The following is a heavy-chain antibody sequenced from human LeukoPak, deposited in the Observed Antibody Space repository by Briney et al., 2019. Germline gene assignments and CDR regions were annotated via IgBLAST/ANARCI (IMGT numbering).Heavy chain of an antibody. J-gene: IGHJ4*02. CDR2: ISVYNGNT. CDR1: GYTFTSYG. Sequence: ASVKVSCKASGYTFTSYGISWMRQAPGQGLEWMGWISVYNGNTNYAQKFQGRVTMTTDTSTSTAYMALRSLRSDDTAVYYCARLRNGDYGRFYFDYWGQGTLVTVSS. CDR3: ARLRNGDYGRFYFDY. V-gene: IGHV1-18*01. D-gene: IGHD4-17*01.